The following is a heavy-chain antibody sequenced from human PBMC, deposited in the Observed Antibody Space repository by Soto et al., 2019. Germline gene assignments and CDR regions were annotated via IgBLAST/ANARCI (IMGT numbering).Heavy chain of an antibody. J-gene: IGHJ6*02. D-gene: IGHD3-3*01. V-gene: IGHV3-15*07. CDR3: TTQPFKNYDFWSGPYYYYYGMDV. CDR2: IKSKTDGGTT. CDR1: GFTFSNAW. Sequence: EVQLVESGGGLVKPGGSLRLSCAASGFTFSNAWMNWVRQAPGKGLEWVGRIKSKTDGGTTDYAAPVKGRFTISRDDSKNTLYLQMNSLKTEDTAVYYCTTQPFKNYDFWSGPYYYYYGMDVWGQGTTVTVSS.